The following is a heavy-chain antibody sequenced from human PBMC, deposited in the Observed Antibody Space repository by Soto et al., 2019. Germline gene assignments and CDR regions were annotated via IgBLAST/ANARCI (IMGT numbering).Heavy chain of an antibody. CDR2: IYYSGST. Sequence: QVQLQESGPGQVKPSQTLSLTCTVSGGSISSGGYYCSWIRQHPGKGLEWIGYIYYSGSTYYNPSLKSRVTISVDTSKNQFSLKLSSVTAADTAVYYCARGPDSSHWYFDLWGRGTLVTVSS. D-gene: IGHD3-3*01. J-gene: IGHJ2*01. CDR1: GGSISSGGYY. V-gene: IGHV4-31*03. CDR3: ARGPDSSHWYFDL.